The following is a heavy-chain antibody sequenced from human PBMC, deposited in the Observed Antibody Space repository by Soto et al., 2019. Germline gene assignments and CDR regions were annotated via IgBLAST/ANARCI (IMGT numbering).Heavy chain of an antibody. Sequence: AESLKISCKGSGYIFISYWVSCFRQMPGKGLEWVGIVNAGDSDTRYSPSFQGQVTVSADKSISTAYLHWSSLKASDSAMYYCVRPDSNGYYAYWGQGTLVTVSS. CDR3: VRPDSNGYYAY. D-gene: IGHD3-22*01. J-gene: IGHJ4*02. CDR2: VNAGDSDT. CDR1: GYIFISYW. V-gene: IGHV5-51*01.